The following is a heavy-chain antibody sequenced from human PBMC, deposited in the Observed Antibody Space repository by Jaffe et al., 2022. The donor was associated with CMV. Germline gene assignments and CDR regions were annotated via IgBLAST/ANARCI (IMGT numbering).Heavy chain of an antibody. CDR1: GFTFSSYA. J-gene: IGHJ3*02. CDR3: AKTQDFYHSSGTNLDALDI. V-gene: IGHV3-23*04. D-gene: IGHD3-22*01. CDR2: ISGGGSK. Sequence: EVQLVESGGGLVQPGGSLRLSCAASGFTFSSYAMTWVRQAPGKGLEWVSSISGGGSKHYEDSVRGRFTISRDNSKNTLYLQMSSLRAEDTAAYYCAKTQDFYHSSGTNLDALDIWGQGTMVTVSS.